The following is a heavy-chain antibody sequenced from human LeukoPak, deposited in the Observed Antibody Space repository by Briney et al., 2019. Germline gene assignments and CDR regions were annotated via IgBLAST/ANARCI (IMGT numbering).Heavy chain of an antibody. CDR2: ISDSGSS. CDR1: GGSIGSYS. Sequence: SETLSLTCTVSGGSIGSYSWNWIRQAPGKRLEWIGYISDSGSSDYSPSLKSRATISADTSRNQFSLKLTSVTAADTAMYYCAGGPSSDYDILTGFSFADDWFDPWGQGTLVTVSS. D-gene: IGHD3-9*01. J-gene: IGHJ5*02. V-gene: IGHV4-59*01. CDR3: AGGPSSDYDILTGFSFADDWFDP.